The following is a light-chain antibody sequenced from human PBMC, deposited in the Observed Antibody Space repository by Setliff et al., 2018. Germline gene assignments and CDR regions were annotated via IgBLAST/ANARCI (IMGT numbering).Light chain of an antibody. CDR2: DNK. J-gene: IGLJ1*01. CDR3: GAWDRSLNVYV. V-gene: IGLV1-51*01. Sequence: QSALTQPAAVSGSPGQSVAISCAGTSSDVGGYNYVSWYQQLPGTAPKLLIYDNKRPSGIPDRFSGSKSGTSATLGITGLQTVDEADYYCGAWDRSLNVYVFGIGTKVTVL. CDR1: SSDVGGYNY.